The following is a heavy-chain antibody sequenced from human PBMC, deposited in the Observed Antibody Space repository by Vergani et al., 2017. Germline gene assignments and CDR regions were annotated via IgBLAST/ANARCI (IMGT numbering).Heavy chain of an antibody. J-gene: IGHJ6*02. Sequence: VQLVESGGGLVQPGRSLRLSCAASGFTFDDYAMHWVRQAPGKGLEWVSGISWNSGSIGYADSVKGRFTISRDNAKNSLYLQMNSLRAEDTALYYCAKDMIGGATPFGYGMDVWGQGTTVTVSS. CDR3: AKDMIGGATPFGYGMDV. V-gene: IGHV3-9*01. CDR1: GFTFDDYA. CDR2: ISWNSGSI. D-gene: IGHD1-26*01.